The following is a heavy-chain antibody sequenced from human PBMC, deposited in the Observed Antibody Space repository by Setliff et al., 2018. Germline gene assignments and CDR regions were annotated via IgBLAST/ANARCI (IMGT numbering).Heavy chain of an antibody. D-gene: IGHD1-26*01. V-gene: IGHV1-2*02. CDR3: ARAGDAATNRKGVFEF. CDR2: LNPDNGAT. CDR1: AYTLSAHY. Sequence: ASVKVSCKASAYTLSAHYIHWVRQAPGQGLEWMGWLNPDNGATGYAQRFQGRVTMTRDTSTSTIYMELASLIYDDTAVYYCARAGDAATNRKGVFEFWGQGTLVTVSS. J-gene: IGHJ4*02.